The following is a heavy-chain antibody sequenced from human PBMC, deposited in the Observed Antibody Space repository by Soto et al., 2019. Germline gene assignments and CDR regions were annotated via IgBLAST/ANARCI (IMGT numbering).Heavy chain of an antibody. D-gene: IGHD3-22*01. CDR3: AAEQYYDSSGYAPSWFDP. CDR2: IVVGSANT. CDR1: GFTFTSSA. V-gene: IGHV1-58*01. Sequence: SVKVSCKASGFTFTSSAVQWVRQARGQRLEWIGWIVVGSANTNYAQKFQERVTITRDMSTSTAYMELSSLRSEDTAVYYCAAEQYYDSSGYAPSWFDPWGQGTLVTVSS. J-gene: IGHJ5*02.